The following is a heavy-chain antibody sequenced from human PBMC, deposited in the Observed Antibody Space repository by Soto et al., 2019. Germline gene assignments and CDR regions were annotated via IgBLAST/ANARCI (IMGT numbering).Heavy chain of an antibody. J-gene: IGHJ6*02. V-gene: IGHV1-18*01. Sequence: ASVKVSCKASGFTFSNYGLNWVRQAPGQGLEWMGWVSANNGHTNYAQNLQGRVSMTTDTPTSTAYMELRGLTFDDTAVYYCARDIESVTAKHFFYYYAMDVWGQVTTVTVSS. D-gene: IGHD2-8*01. CDR2: VSANNGHT. CDR1: GFTFSNYG. CDR3: ARDIESVTAKHFFYYYAMDV.